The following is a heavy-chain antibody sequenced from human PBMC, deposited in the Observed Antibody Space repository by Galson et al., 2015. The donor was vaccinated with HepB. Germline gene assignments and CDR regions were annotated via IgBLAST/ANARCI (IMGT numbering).Heavy chain of an antibody. V-gene: IGHV4-34*01. J-gene: IGHJ4*02. Sequence: SLTCAVYGGSFSGYYWSWIRQPPGKGLEWIGEINHSGSTNYNPSLKSRVTISVDTSKNQFSLKLSSVTAADTAVYYCARWVPVLGAFINWGQGTLVTVSS. D-gene: IGHD3-10*01. CDR1: GGSFSGYY. CDR3: ARWVPVLGAFIN. CDR2: INHSGST.